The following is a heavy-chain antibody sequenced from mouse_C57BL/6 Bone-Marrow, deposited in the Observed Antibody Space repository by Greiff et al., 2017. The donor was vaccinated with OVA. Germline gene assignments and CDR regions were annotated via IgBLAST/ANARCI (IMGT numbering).Heavy chain of an antibody. V-gene: IGHV14-4*01. CDR1: GFNIKDDY. CDR2: IDPENGDT. D-gene: IGHD3-2*02. Sequence: EVKLMESGAELVRPGASVKLSCTASGFNIKDDYMHWVKQRPEQGLEWIGWIDPENGDTEYASKFQGKATITADTSSNTAYLQLSSLTSEDTAVYYCTTDSSGSPDYWGQGTTLTVSS. J-gene: IGHJ2*01. CDR3: TTDSSGSPDY.